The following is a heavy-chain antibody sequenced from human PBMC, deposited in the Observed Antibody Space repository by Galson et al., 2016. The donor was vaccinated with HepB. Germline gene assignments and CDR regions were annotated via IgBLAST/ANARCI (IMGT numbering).Heavy chain of an antibody. CDR1: GFTFSDYY. D-gene: IGHD3-16*01. CDR2: IGSAGAPI. Sequence: SLRLSCAASGFTFSDYYLSWIRQVPGKGLEWVSYIGSAGAPIYYADSVKGRFTISRDHAKNSLYLQMNSLRVEDTAVYYCARGLGNADWSPVDFWGPGTLVAVSS. V-gene: IGHV3-11*04. J-gene: IGHJ4*02. CDR3: ARGLGNADWSPVDF.